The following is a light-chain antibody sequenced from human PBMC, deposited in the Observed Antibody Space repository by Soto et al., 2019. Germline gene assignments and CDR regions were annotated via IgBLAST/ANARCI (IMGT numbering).Light chain of an antibody. V-gene: IGKV3-15*01. CDR2: GAS. CDR1: QSVSNH. J-gene: IGKJ2*01. Sequence: EVVMTQSPVTLSVSPGERAILSCRASQSVSNHLAWHQQKPGQAPRLLIHGASTRATGIPARFSGSGSGTEFTLTISSLQPEDFAVYYCQQYDNWPYTFGQGTNLEIK. CDR3: QQYDNWPYT.